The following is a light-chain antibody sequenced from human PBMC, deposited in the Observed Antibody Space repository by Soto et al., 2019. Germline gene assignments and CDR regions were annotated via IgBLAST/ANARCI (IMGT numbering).Light chain of an antibody. CDR1: SSNIGADYD. V-gene: IGLV1-40*01. J-gene: IGLJ2*01. CDR3: QSYDSGLSGVV. Sequence: QPVLTQPPSVSGAPGQRVTISCTGSSSNIGADYDVHWYQQFPGTAPKLLILANTNRPSGVPDRFSGSKSGTSASLAITGLQAEDEADYYCQSYDSGLSGVVFGGGTQLTVL. CDR2: ANT.